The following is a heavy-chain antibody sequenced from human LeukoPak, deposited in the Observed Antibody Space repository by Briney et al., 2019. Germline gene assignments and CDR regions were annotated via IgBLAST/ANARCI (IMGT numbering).Heavy chain of an antibody. D-gene: IGHD1-26*01. CDR3: ATTKDHPRPKLLYYYYYYYMDV. Sequence: GASVKVSCKASGGTFSSYAISWVREAPGQGLEWMGGIIPIFGTANYAQKFQGRVTITADESTSTAYMELSSLRPEDTAVYYCATTKDHPRPKLLYYYYYYYMDVWGKGTTVTVSS. V-gene: IGHV1-69*13. CDR1: GGTFSSYA. CDR2: IIPIFGTA. J-gene: IGHJ6*03.